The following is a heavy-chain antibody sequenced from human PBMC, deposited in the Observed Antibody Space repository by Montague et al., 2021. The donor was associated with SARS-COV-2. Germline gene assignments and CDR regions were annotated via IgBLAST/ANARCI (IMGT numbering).Heavy chain of an antibody. CDR3: ARDSDFSSWHEAEDYFDY. V-gene: IGHV4-4*07. CDR2: IYPSGGIFDSGRT. J-gene: IGHJ4*02. CDR1: GGSISGYF. Sequence: SETLSLTCSVSGGSISGYFWSWIRQPAGKGLEWIGRIYPSGGIFDSGRTNYHPPLKSRVTVSIDTSRNQFSLSLNSVTAADTAVYFCARDSDFSSWHEAEDYFDYWGQGILVAV. D-gene: IGHD6-13*01.